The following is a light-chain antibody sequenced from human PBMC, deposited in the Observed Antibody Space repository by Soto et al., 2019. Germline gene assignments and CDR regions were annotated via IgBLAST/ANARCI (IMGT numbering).Light chain of an antibody. CDR1: SSNIGAGYN. V-gene: IGLV1-40*01. J-gene: IGLJ3*02. CDR2: GDS. Sequence: QSVLTQPPSVSGAPGQRVTISCTGSSSNIGAGYNVHWYQQVPGTAPKLLIYGDSNRPSGVPDRFSGSKSGTSASLAITGLQDDDEADYYCQSYDSSLSGWLFGGGTKLTVL. CDR3: QSYDSSLSGWL.